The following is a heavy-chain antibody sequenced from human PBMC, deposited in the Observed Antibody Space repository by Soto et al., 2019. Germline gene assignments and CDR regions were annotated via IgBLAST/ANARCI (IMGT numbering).Heavy chain of an antibody. CDR1: GFTFNDYA. CDR3: AQLRLATYDFWGGCDS. V-gene: IGHV3-30*04. D-gene: IGHD3-3*01. Sequence: QVQLVESGGGVVQPGRSLKLSCLASGFTFNDYAMHWVRQAPGKGLEWVALISYDESNKDYADSVKGRFTISRDNSKNALYLQINSLRSEDTAVDYCAQLRLATYDFWGGCDSWGQGTLVTVSS. CDR2: ISYDESNK. J-gene: IGHJ4*02.